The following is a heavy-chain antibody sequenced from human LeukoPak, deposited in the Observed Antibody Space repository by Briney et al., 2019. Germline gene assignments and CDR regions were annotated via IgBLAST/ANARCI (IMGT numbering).Heavy chain of an antibody. D-gene: IGHD1-26*01. V-gene: IGHV4-39*07. CDR3: ARVPDDVGATDY. J-gene: IGHJ4*02. Sequence: PSETLSLTCTVSGGSISSSSYYWGWIRQPPGKGLEWIGSIYYSGSTYYNPSLKSRVTISVDTSKNQFSLKLSSVTAADTAVYYCARVPDDVGATDYWGQGTLVTVSS. CDR2: IYYSGST. CDR1: GGSISSSSYY.